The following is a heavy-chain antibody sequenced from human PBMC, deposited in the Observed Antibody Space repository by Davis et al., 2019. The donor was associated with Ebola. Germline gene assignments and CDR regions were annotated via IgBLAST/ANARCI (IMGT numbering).Heavy chain of an antibody. Sequence: SETLSLTCAVSGGSISSSNWWRCIRQPPGKGLEWSGYIYYSGSNNYNPSLKSRVTISVDTSKNQFSLKLSSVTAADTAVYYCARRSIHYDSSGYYHDAFDIWGQGTMVTVSS. CDR2: IYYSGSN. CDR3: ARRSIHYDSSGYYHDAFDI. V-gene: IGHV4-61*05. CDR1: GGSISSSNW. J-gene: IGHJ3*02. D-gene: IGHD3-22*01.